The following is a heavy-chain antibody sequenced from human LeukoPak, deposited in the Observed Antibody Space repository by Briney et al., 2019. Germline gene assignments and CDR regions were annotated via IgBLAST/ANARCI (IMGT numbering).Heavy chain of an antibody. D-gene: IGHD4-17*01. Sequence: GGSLRLSCAASGFTFSSYGMHWVRQAPGKGLEWVAVVWYDGSNRYYADSVKGRFTISRDNSKNTLYLQMNSLRAEDTVVYYCASAREPVGATVTDLDYWGQGTLVTVSS. J-gene: IGHJ4*02. V-gene: IGHV3-33*01. CDR1: GFTFSSYG. CDR2: VWYDGSNR. CDR3: ASAREPVGATVTDLDY.